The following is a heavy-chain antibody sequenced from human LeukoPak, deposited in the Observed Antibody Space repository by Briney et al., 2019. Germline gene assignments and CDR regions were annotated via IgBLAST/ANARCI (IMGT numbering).Heavy chain of an antibody. J-gene: IGHJ4*02. V-gene: IGHV1-18*01. Sequence: ASVKVSCKASGYTFTSYGISWVRQAPGQGLEWMGWISAYNGNTNYAQKLQGRVTMTTDTSTSTAYMELRSLRSDDTAVYYCARDRPPYGSGSPFDYWGQGTLVTVSS. D-gene: IGHD3-10*01. CDR2: ISAYNGNT. CDR1: GYTFTSYG. CDR3: ARDRPPYGSGSPFDY.